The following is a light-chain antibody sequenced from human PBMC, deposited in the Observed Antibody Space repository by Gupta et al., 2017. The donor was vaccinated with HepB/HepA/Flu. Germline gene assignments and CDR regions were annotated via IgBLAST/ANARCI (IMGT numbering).Light chain of an antibody. CDR1: NSNIGRHF. J-gene: IGLJ2*01. CDR2: END. CDR3: GTWDDGLSIVV. V-gene: IGLV1-51*01. Sequence: QSVLPQPPSVSAAPGQRVTISCSGSNSNIGRHFVTWYQQLPGTAPKLLIYENDKRPSEIPDRFSASKSGTSATLGVTGLQTGDEADYYCGTWDDGLSIVVFGGGTKLTVL.